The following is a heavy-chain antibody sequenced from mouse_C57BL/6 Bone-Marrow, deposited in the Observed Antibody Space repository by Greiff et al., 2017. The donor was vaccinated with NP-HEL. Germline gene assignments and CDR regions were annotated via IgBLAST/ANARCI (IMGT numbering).Heavy chain of an antibody. CDR1: GYTFTSYW. V-gene: IGHV1-64*01. J-gene: IGHJ3*01. CDR2: IHPNSGST. Sequence: VQLQQPGAELVKPGASVKLSCKASGYTFTSYWMHWVKQRPGQGLEWIGMIHPNSGSTNYNEKFKSKATLTVDKSSSKAYMQRSSLTSEDSAVYYCAREDYGSSWGFAYWGQGTLVTVSA. CDR3: AREDYGSSWGFAY. D-gene: IGHD1-1*01.